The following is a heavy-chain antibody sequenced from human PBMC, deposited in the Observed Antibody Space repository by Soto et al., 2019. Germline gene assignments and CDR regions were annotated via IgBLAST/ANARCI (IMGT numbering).Heavy chain of an antibody. D-gene: IGHD3-22*01. CDR1: GYSFTSYW. CDR3: ATVTYYYDSSGYSNFDY. Sequence: PGESLKISCKGSGYSFTSYWISWVRQMPGKGLEWMGRIDPSDSYTNYSPSFQGHVTISADKSISTAYLQWSSLKASDTAMYYCATVTYYYDSSGYSNFDYWGQGTLVTVS. CDR2: IDPSDSYT. V-gene: IGHV5-10-1*01. J-gene: IGHJ4*02.